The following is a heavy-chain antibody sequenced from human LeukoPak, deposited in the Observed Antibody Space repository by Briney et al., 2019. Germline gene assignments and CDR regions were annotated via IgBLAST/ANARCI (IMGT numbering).Heavy chain of an antibody. Sequence: GESLKISCKGSGYRFTNYWIGWVRQMPGKGLEWMGIIYPGDSDTRYSLSFQGQVTISADKSIRTAYLQWSSLKASDTAMYYCARHFYGDYYYYMDVWGKGTTVTISS. CDR2: IYPGDSDT. J-gene: IGHJ6*03. D-gene: IGHD4-17*01. CDR3: ARHFYGDYYYYMDV. CDR1: GYRFTNYW. V-gene: IGHV5-51*01.